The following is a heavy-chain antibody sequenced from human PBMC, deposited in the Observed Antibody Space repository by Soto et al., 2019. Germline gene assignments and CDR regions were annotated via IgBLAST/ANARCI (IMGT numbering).Heavy chain of an antibody. CDR3: VREGGYTQTLTGPPN. CDR2: PHLSEST. V-gene: IGHV4-34*01. Sequence: SDTPSLNTSVDGGAFDSYYSRRFREPPWQGQSSNLEPHLSESTNYNPSLKSRVTISVDTSKNQFSLKLSSVTAADTAVYYCVREGGYTQTLTGPPNWGQGTLVTGSS. J-gene: IGHJ4*02. CDR1: GGAFDSYY. D-gene: IGHD7-27*01.